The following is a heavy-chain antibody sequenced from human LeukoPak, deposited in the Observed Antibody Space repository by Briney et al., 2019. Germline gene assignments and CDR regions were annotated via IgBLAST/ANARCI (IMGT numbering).Heavy chain of an antibody. CDR1: GGSISSSSYY. V-gene: IGHV4-39*07. D-gene: IGHD2-8*01. Sequence: SETLSLTCTVSGGSISSSSYYWGWIRQPPGKGLEWIGSIYYSGSTYYNPSLKSRVSIPVDTSKNQFSLKLSSVTAADTAVYYCAREDIVLMVYAIAFDIWGQGTMVTVSS. CDR3: AREDIVLMVYAIAFDI. CDR2: IYYSGST. J-gene: IGHJ3*02.